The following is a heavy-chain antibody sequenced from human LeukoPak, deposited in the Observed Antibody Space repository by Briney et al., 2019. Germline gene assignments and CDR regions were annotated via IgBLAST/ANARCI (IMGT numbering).Heavy chain of an antibody. CDR1: GGTFSSYA. CDR2: IIPIFGIA. CDR3: AREPESGAPDY. Sequence: SVKVSCKASGGTFSSYAISWVRQAPGQGLERMGRIIPIFGIANYAQKFQGRVTITADKSTSTAYMELSSLRSEDTAVYYCAREPESGAPDYWGQGTLVTVSS. J-gene: IGHJ4*02. D-gene: IGHD3-10*01. V-gene: IGHV1-69*04.